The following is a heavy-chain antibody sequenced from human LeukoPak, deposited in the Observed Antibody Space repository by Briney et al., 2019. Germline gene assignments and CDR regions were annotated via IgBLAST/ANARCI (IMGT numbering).Heavy chain of an antibody. CDR1: GYSISSGYY. D-gene: IGHD5-18*01. CDR2: IYYSGST. Sequence: SETLSLTCTVSGYSISSGYYWGWIRQPPGKGLEWIGSIYYSGSTYYNPSLKSRVTISVDTSKNQFSLKLSSVTAADTAVYYCARSGWLGSRTDYWGQGTLVTVSS. V-gene: IGHV4-38-2*02. J-gene: IGHJ4*02. CDR3: ARSGWLGSRTDY.